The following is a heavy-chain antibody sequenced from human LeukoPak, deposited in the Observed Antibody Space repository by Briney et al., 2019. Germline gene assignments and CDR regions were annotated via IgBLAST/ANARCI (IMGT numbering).Heavy chain of an antibody. Sequence: GGSLRLSCAASGFTFSDFYMSWIRQAPGRGLEWVSYISGSGSIIYYADSVKGRFTISRDNAKNSLYLQMNSLRAEDTALYYCAKSVVVITYDAFDIWGQGTMVTVSS. D-gene: IGHD3-22*01. CDR1: GFTFSDFY. CDR2: ISGSGSII. CDR3: AKSVVVITYDAFDI. J-gene: IGHJ3*02. V-gene: IGHV3-11*01.